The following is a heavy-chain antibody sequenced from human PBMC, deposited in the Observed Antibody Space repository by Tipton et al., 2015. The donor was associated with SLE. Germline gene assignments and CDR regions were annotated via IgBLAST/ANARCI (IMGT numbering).Heavy chain of an antibody. CDR3: AREGDGSANYFFYGINL. CDR1: GDSLSSNNYY. V-gene: IGHV4-31*03. J-gene: IGHJ6*02. CDR2: VYYSGST. Sequence: LRLSCSVSGDSLSSNNYYWSWIRQHPGKGLEWIGHVYYSGSTYYNPSLGGRVTISRDTSKSQFSLELTSVTAADTAVYYCAREGDGSANYFFYGINLWGQGTAVTVSS. D-gene: IGHD5-24*01.